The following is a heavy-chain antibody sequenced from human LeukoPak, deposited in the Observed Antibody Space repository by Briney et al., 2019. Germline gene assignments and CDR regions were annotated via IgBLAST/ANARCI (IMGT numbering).Heavy chain of an antibody. CDR1: GGTLSDYA. J-gene: IGHJ4*02. CDR2: IIPRFGTT. Sequence: SVKASCKASGGTLSDYAISWVRQAPGQGLEWMGGIIPRFGTTNYAQRFQGRVTITADESSSTVDMELNSLRSEDTAVFYCARHTYYDFWSGAKFDSWGQGILVTVSS. D-gene: IGHD3-3*01. V-gene: IGHV1-69*13. CDR3: ARHTYYDFWSGAKFDS.